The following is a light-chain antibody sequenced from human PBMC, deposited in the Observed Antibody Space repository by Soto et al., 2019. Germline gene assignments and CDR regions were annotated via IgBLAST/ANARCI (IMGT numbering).Light chain of an antibody. CDR1: SSDVGTYDL. CDR3: CSYADTSTLFV. CDR2: EVS. J-gene: IGLJ1*01. V-gene: IGLV2-23*02. Sequence: QSALTQPASVSGSPGQSITISCTGTSSDVGTYDLVSWYQQHPGKAPKLMIYEVSKRPLGVSNRFSGSKSGYTASLAISGLQAEDEGDYYCCSYADTSTLFVFGSGTKLTVL.